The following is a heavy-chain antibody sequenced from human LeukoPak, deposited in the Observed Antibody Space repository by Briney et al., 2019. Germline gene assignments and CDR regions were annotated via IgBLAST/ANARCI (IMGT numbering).Heavy chain of an antibody. D-gene: IGHD5/OR15-5a*01. CDR1: GGSISSNTYF. J-gene: IGHJ5*02. V-gene: IGHV4-39*01. Sequence: SETLSLTCNVSGGSISSNTYFWGWIRRPPGKGLEWIGSIRYSGSTYYNPSLKSRVTISVDTSKNQFSLNLSSLTAADAAVYYCATSDTVSTYNWFDPWGQGTLVTVS. CDR2: IRYSGST. CDR3: ATSDTVSTYNWFDP.